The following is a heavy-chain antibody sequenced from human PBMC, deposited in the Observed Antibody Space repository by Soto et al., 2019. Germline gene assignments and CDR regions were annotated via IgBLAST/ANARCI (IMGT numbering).Heavy chain of an antibody. CDR3: ASSNIVVVPAAADAFDI. J-gene: IGHJ3*02. CDR1: GYSFTSYW. V-gene: IGHV5-51*01. CDR2: IYPGDSDT. Sequence: GESLKISCKGSGYSFTSYWIGWVRQMPGKGLEWMGIIYPGDSDTRYSPAFQGQVTISAAKSISTAYLQWISLKASDTAMYYCASSNIVVVPAAADAFDIWGQGTMVTVSS. D-gene: IGHD2-2*01.